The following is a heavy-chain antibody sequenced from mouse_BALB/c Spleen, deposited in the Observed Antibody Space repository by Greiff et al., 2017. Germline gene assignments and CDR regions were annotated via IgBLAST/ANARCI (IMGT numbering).Heavy chain of an antibody. J-gene: IGHJ2*01. V-gene: IGHV7-3*02. CDR2: IRNKANGYTT. CDR1: GFTFTDYY. Sequence: EVKLMESGGGLVQPGGSLRLSCATSGFTFTDYYMSWVRQPPGKALEWLGFIRNKANGYTTEYSASVKGRFTISRDNSQSILYLQMNTLRAEDSATYYCAREGIYYGNLGFDYWGQGTTLTVSS. CDR3: AREGIYYGNLGFDY. D-gene: IGHD2-1*01.